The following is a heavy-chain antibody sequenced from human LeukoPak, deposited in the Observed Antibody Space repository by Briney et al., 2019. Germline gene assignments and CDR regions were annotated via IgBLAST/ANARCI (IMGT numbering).Heavy chain of an antibody. J-gene: IGHJ4*02. D-gene: IGHD3-22*01. CDR1: GFTFSSYA. Sequence: GGSLRLSCAASGFTFSSYAMSWVRQAPGKGLEWVSSISSSSSYIYYADSVKGRFTISRDNAKNSLYLQMNSLRAEDTAVYYCARGLPYYYDSSGYYYGGQGTLVTVSS. CDR3: ARGLPYYYDSSGYYY. V-gene: IGHV3-21*01. CDR2: ISSSSSYI.